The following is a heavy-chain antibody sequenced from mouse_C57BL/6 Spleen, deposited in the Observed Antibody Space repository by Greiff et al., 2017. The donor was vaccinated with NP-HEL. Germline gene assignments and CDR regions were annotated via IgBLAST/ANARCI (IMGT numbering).Heavy chain of an antibody. V-gene: IGHV5-4*01. Sequence: VQLKESGGGLVKPGGSLKLSCAASGFTFSSYAMSWVRQTPEKRLEWVATISDGGSYTYYPDNVKGRFTISRDNAKNNLYLQMSHLKSEDTAMYYCARGGYYYGTPAWFAYWGQGTLVTVSA. CDR1: GFTFSSYA. CDR2: ISDGGSYT. CDR3: ARGGYYYGTPAWFAY. D-gene: IGHD1-1*01. J-gene: IGHJ3*01.